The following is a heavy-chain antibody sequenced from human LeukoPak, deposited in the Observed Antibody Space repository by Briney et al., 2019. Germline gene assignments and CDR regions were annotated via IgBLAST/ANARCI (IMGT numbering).Heavy chain of an antibody. J-gene: IGHJ6*02. V-gene: IGHV3-33*01. CDR2: IWYDGSNK. Sequence: GRSLRLSCAASGFTFSSYGMHWVRQAPGKGLEWVAVIWYDGSNKYYADSVKGRFTISRDNSKNTLYLQMNSLRAEDTAVYYCARPSGWYYYYYGMDVWGQGTTVTVSS. CDR1: GFTFSSYG. CDR3: ARPSGWYYYYYGMDV. D-gene: IGHD6-19*01.